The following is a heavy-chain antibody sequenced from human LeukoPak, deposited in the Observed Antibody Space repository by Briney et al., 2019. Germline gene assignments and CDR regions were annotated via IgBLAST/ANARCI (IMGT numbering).Heavy chain of an antibody. CDR1: GFTFSDHY. CDR3: ARIGIYSGTYCLDS. V-gene: IGHV3-72*01. D-gene: IGHD1-26*01. J-gene: IGHJ4*02. CDR2: IRKKANGYTT. Sequence: GGSLRLSCAASGFTFSDHYMDWVRQAPGKGLEWVGRIRKKANGYTTEYAASVKGRLTVSRGDSKNSLYLQMNSLKTEDTAIYYCARIGIYSGTYCLDSWGLGTLVTVSS.